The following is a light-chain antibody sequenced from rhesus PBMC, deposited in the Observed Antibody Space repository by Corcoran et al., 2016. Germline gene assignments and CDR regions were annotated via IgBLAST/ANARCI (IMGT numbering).Light chain of an antibody. CDR3: QQYYNSPLT. CDR1: QSLLYSSNNKNY. Sequence: DIVMTQSPDSLAVSLGERVTINCKSSQSLLYSSNNKNYLAWYQQKPGQAPKLLIYWASTLESGVPNLFRCSGSGTDFTLTISGLQAEDVAVYYCQQYYNSPLTFGGGTKVEIK. J-gene: IGKJ4*01. V-gene: IGKV4-1*01. CDR2: WAS.